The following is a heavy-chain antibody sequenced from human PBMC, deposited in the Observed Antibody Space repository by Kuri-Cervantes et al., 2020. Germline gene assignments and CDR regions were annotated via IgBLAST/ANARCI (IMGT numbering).Heavy chain of an antibody. V-gene: IGHV2-5*02. CDR3: ARIRAFSYFDY. Sequence: SGPTLVKPTQTLTLTCTFSGFSLSTSGVGVGWIRQPPGKALEWLALIYWDDDKRCSPSLKTRLTISKDTSKNQVVLTMTNMDPVDTATYYCARIRAFSYFDYWGQGTLVTVSS. CDR2: IYWDDDK. CDR1: GFSLSTSGVG. J-gene: IGHJ4*02. D-gene: IGHD5-18*01.